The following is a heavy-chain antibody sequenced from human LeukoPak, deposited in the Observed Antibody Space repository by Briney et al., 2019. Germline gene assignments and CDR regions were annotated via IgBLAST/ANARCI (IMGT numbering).Heavy chain of an antibody. J-gene: IGHJ5*02. V-gene: IGHV1-2*02. CDR1: GYTFTGYC. Sequence: GASVKVSCKASGYTFTGYCMHWVRQAPGQGLEWMGWINPNSGGTNYAQKFEGRVTMTRDTSISTAYMELSRLRSDDTAVYYCARGFVAARPNNWFDPWGQGTLVTVSS. CDR2: INPNSGGT. D-gene: IGHD6-6*01. CDR3: ARGFVAARPNNWFDP.